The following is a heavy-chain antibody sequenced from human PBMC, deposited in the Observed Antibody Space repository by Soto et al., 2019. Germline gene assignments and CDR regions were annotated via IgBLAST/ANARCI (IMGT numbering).Heavy chain of an antibody. V-gene: IGHV3-7*04. Sequence: GSLRLSGSASGFTFSSYWMSWVRQAPGKGLEWVANIKQDGSEKYYVDSVKGRFTISRDNAKKSLYLQMTSLRVEDTDVYFCVGGGLSFFDYWGQGALVTVYS. D-gene: IGHD2-21*02. CDR1: GFTFSSYW. CDR3: VGGGLSFFDY. J-gene: IGHJ4*02. CDR2: IKQDGSEK.